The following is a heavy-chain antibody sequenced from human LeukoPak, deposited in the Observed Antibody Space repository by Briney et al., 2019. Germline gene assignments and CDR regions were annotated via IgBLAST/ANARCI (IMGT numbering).Heavy chain of an antibody. CDR1: GFTFSSYS. CDR3: ARDEVAATLYYYYYYGMDV. Sequence: PGGSLRLSCAASGFTFSSYSMNWVRQAPGKGLEWVSSISSSSSYIYYADSVKGRFTISRDNAKNSLYLQMNSLRAEDTAVYYCARDEVAATLYYYYYYGMDVWGQGTTVTVSS. V-gene: IGHV3-21*01. CDR2: ISSSSSYI. J-gene: IGHJ6*02. D-gene: IGHD6-19*01.